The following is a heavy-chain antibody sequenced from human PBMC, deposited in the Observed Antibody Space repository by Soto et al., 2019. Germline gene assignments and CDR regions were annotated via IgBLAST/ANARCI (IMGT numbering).Heavy chain of an antibody. Sequence: QVQLVQSGAEVKKPGASVKVSCKASGYTFTSYGISWVRQAPGQGLEWMGWLSAYNVKTNYAQKLQGRVTITTDTSTSTAYMELRSLRSDDTAVYYCARDWPGDMSAAARHYCYYWGQGNLVTVSS. J-gene: IGHJ4*02. CDR1: GYTFTSYG. V-gene: IGHV1-18*01. CDR2: LSAYNVKT. D-gene: IGHD6-13*01. CDR3: ARDWPGDMSAAARHYCYY.